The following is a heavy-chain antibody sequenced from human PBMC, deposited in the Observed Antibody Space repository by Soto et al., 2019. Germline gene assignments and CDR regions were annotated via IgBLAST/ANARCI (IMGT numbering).Heavy chain of an antibody. J-gene: IGHJ6*02. D-gene: IGHD5-12*01. Sequence: VASVKVSCKASGGTFSSYAISWVRQAPGQGLEWMGGIIPIFGTANYAQKFQGRVTITADESTSTAYMELSSLRSEDTAVYYCARVLRGYDNYYGMDVWGQGTTVTVSS. CDR2: IIPIFGTA. CDR3: ARVLRGYDNYYGMDV. CDR1: GGTFSSYA. V-gene: IGHV1-69*13.